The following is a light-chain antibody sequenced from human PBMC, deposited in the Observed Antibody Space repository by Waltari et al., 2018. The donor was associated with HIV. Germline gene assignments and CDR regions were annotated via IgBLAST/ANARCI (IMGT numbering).Light chain of an antibody. CDR3: QQRSNWPPEIT. CDR1: QSVNTY. CDR2: DAS. J-gene: IGKJ5*01. Sequence: EIVLTQSPATLSLSPGERATPPCRASQSVNTYLAWYQQKPGQAPRLLIYDASNRATGIPARFSGSGSGTDFTLTISSLEPEDFAVYYCQQRSNWPPEITFGQGTRLEIK. V-gene: IGKV3-11*01.